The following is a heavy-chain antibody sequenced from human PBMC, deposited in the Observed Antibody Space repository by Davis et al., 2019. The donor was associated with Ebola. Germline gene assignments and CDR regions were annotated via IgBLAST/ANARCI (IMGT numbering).Heavy chain of an antibody. CDR2: INPSGGST. D-gene: IGHD5-18*01. J-gene: IGHJ4*02. CDR1: GYTFTNYC. Sequence: AASVKVSCKASGYTFTNYCLHWVRQAPGQGLEWMGIINPSGGSTSYAQKFQGRVTMTRDTSTSTVYMELSSLRSEDTAVYYCARDRAPIQLWLVDWGQGTLVTVSS. V-gene: IGHV1-46*03. CDR3: ARDRAPIQLWLVD.